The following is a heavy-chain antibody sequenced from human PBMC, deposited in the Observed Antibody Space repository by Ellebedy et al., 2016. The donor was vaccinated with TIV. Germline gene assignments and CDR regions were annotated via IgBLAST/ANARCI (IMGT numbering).Heavy chain of an antibody. D-gene: IGHD5-24*01. J-gene: IGHJ4*02. Sequence: GESLKISCAASGFTFSSYPMNWVRPAPGKGLEWVSAISDSGGSTYYADSVKGRFTISRANSKNTLYLQMNSLRAEDTAVYFCGTVATTFDYWGQGTLVTVSS. CDR2: ISDSGGST. CDR3: GTVATTFDY. CDR1: GFTFSSYP. V-gene: IGHV3-23*01.